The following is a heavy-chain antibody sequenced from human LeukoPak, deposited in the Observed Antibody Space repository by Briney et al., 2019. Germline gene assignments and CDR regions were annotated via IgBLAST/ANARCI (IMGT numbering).Heavy chain of an antibody. J-gene: IGHJ4*02. V-gene: IGHV3-21*01. D-gene: IGHD3-9*01. CDR3: ASCDILTGYLDY. CDR1: GFTFSSYN. Sequence: GGSLRLSCAASGFTFSSYNMNWVRQAPGKGLEWVSSISRSSDYIYYADSVKGRFTISRDNAKNSLYLQMNSLRAEDTAVYYCASCDILTGYLDYWGQGTLVTVSS. CDR2: ISRSSDYI.